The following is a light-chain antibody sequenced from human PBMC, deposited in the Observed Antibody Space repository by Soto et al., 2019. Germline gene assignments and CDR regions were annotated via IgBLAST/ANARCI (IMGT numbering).Light chain of an antibody. J-gene: IGLJ2*01. CDR1: SSNLGAGYD. CDR3: HSYDSTLSASI. CDR2: GNT. Sequence: QSVLTQPPSVSGAPGQRVTISCTGSSSNLGAGYDVHWYHQLPGTAPKLLIFGNTNRPSGAPDRFSGSKSGTSASLAITGLQAEDEADYYCHSYDSTLSASIFGGGTKLTVL. V-gene: IGLV1-40*01.